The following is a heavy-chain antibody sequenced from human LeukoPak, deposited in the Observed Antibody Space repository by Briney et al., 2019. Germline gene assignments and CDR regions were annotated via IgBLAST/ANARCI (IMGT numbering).Heavy chain of an antibody. V-gene: IGHV3-64*01. CDR1: GFTFSSYA. J-gene: IGHJ5*02. D-gene: IGHD1-26*01. CDR3: ARDGGVGATIWLDP. CDR2: ISSNGGST. Sequence: PGGSLRLSCAASGFTFSSYAMHWVRQAPGKGLEYVSAISSNGGSTYYANSVKGRFTISRDNSKNTLYLQMGSLRAEDMAVYYCARDGGVGATIWLDPWGQGTLVTVSS.